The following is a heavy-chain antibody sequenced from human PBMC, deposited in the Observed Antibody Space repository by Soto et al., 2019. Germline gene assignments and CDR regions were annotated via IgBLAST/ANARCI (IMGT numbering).Heavy chain of an antibody. J-gene: IGHJ4*02. CDR2: ISYDGSNK. V-gene: IGHV3-30-3*01. D-gene: IGHD6-19*01. CDR1: GFTFSSYA. CDR3: ARDNSPYSRGWHNRHFDY. Sequence: QVQLVESGGGVVQPGRSLRLSCAASGFTFSSYAMHWVRQAPGKGLEWVAVISYDGSNKYYADSVKGRFTISRDNCKNTLYLQMNSRRAEDTAVYYCARDNSPYSRGWHNRHFDYWGQGTLVTVSS.